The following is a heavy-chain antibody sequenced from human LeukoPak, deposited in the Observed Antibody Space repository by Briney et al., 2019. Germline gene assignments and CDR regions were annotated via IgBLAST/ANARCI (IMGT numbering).Heavy chain of an antibody. D-gene: IGHD3-22*01. Sequence: SETLSLTCTVSGGSISSYYWSWIRQPAGKGLEWIGRIYISGSTYYNPSLKSRVSMSVDTSKNQFSLKLSSVTAADTAVYYCASLYSDGSGDFDYWGQGTLVTVSS. CDR2: IYISGST. J-gene: IGHJ4*02. CDR1: GGSISSYY. V-gene: IGHV4-4*07. CDR3: ASLYSDGSGDFDY.